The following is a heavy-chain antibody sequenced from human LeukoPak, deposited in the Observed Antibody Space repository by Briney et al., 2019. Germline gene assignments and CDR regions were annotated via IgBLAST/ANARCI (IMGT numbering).Heavy chain of an antibody. CDR1: GFTFSNYA. V-gene: IGHV3-23*01. CDR2: ISGGGGPT. J-gene: IGHJ4*02. CDR3: AKNSGYSWQYFFDY. D-gene: IGHD6-25*01. Sequence: GGSLRLSRAASGFTFSNYAMSWVRQARGKGLEWVSAISGGGGPTYYADSVKGRFIISRDNSKNTLYLQMNSLRAEDAAVYFCAKNSGYSWQYFFDYWGQGTLVTVSS.